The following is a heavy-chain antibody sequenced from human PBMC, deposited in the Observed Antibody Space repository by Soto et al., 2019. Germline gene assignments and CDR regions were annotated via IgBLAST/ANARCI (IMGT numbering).Heavy chain of an antibody. V-gene: IGHV6-1*01. CDR1: GDSVSSNSAA. J-gene: IGHJ6*02. Sequence: SQTLSLTCAISGDSVSSNSAAWNWIRQSPSRGLEWLGRTYYRSKWYNDYAVSVKSRITINPDTSKNQFSLQLNSVTPEDTAVYYCARDPVTMVRGRADYGMDVWCQGTSVTGFS. D-gene: IGHD3-10*01. CDR3: ARDPVTMVRGRADYGMDV. CDR2: TYYRSKWYN.